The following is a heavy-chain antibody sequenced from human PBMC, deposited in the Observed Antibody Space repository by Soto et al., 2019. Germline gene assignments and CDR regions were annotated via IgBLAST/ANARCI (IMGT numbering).Heavy chain of an antibody. Sequence: QVQLVQSGAEVKKPGSSVKVSCKASGGTFSSYAISWVRQAPGQGLEWMGGIFPIFGTANYAQKFQGRVTITADKSTSTAYMELSSLRSEDTAVYYCASEDVVVTAGPYYYYGMDVWGQGTTVTVSS. CDR2: IFPIFGTA. J-gene: IGHJ6*02. CDR1: GGTFSSYA. V-gene: IGHV1-69*06. D-gene: IGHD2-21*02. CDR3: ASEDVVVTAGPYYYYGMDV.